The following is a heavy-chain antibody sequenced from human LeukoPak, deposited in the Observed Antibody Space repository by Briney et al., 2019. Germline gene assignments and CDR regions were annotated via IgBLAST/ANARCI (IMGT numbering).Heavy chain of an antibody. CDR2: INHSGST. D-gene: IGHD3-10*01. V-gene: IGHV4-34*01. CDR3: ARSYRNYYGSGSYGY. Sequence: SETLSLTCAVYGGSFSGYYWSWIRQPPGKGLEWIGEINHSGSTNYNPSLKSRVTISVDTSKNQFSLKLSSVTAADTAVYYCARSYRNYYGSGSYGYWGQGTLVTVSS. J-gene: IGHJ4*02. CDR1: GGSFSGYY.